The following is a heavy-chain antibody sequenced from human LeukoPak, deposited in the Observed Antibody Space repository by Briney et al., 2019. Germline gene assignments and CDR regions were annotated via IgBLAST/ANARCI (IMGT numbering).Heavy chain of an antibody. Sequence: GGSLRLSCAASGFTFYNGMHWVRQAPGKGLEWVAVISHDGSNIHCGDSVKGRFTISRDNSKNTLCLQMNSLRVEDTAVYYCAKDPYRVVVATGNYLDPWGQGTLVTVSA. J-gene: IGHJ5*02. CDR1: GFTFYNG. D-gene: IGHD2-21*01. V-gene: IGHV3-30*18. CDR2: ISHDGSNI. CDR3: AKDPYRVVVATGNYLDP.